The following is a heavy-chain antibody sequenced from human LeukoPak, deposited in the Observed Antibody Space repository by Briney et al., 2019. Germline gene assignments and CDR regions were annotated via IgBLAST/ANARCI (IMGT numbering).Heavy chain of an antibody. J-gene: IGHJ4*02. D-gene: IGHD3-22*01. CDR1: GFTFSSYA. CDR2: ISSNGGRT. Sequence: GGSLRLSCSASGFTFSSYAMHWVRQAPGKGLEYVSAISSNGGRTNYADSVKGRFTISRDNSKNTLYLQMSSLRAEDTAVYYCVKSYAYYYDTSAYLTPDYFDYWGQGTLATVSS. CDR3: VKSYAYYYDTSAYLTPDYFDY. V-gene: IGHV3-64D*06.